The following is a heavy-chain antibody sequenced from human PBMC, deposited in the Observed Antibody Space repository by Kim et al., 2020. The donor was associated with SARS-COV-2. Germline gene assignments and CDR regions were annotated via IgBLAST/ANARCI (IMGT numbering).Heavy chain of an antibody. CDR3: ARDGARGYSPLDAFDI. J-gene: IGHJ3*02. D-gene: IGHD6-13*01. V-gene: IGHV3-66*01. CDR1: GFTVSRNY. CDR2: IYSGGST. Sequence: GGSLRLSCAASGFTVSRNYMSWVRQAPGKGLEWVSVIYSGGSTYYADSVKGRFTISRDNSKNSLYLQMNSLRAEDTAVYYCARDGARGYSPLDAFDIWGQGTMVTVSS.